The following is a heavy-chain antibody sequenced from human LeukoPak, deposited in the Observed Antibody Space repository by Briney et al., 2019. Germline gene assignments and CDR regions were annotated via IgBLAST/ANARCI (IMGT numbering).Heavy chain of an antibody. CDR3: AKDALIGRGYSYGYYDY. J-gene: IGHJ4*02. D-gene: IGHD5-18*01. V-gene: IGHV3-23*01. CDR2: ISGNGDST. Sequence: GGSLRLSCAASGFTFSTYAMSWVRQVPGKGLEWVSAISGNGDSTYYADSVKGRFTISRDNSKNTLYLQMNSLRAEDTAAYYCAKDALIGRGYSYGYYDYWGQGTLVTVSS. CDR1: GFTFSTYA.